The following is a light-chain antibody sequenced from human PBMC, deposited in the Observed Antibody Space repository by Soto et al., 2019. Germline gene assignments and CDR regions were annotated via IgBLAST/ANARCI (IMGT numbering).Light chain of an antibody. CDR3: CSYTSSSTLVV. Sequence: QSALTQPASVSGSPGQSITISCSGTSSDVGGYNYVSWYQQHPGKAPKLMFYDVSNRPSGGSNRFSGSKSGNTASLTISGLQAEDEDDYYCCSYTSSSTLVVFGGGTKLTVL. J-gene: IGLJ2*01. CDR1: SSDVGGYNY. CDR2: DVS. V-gene: IGLV2-14*01.